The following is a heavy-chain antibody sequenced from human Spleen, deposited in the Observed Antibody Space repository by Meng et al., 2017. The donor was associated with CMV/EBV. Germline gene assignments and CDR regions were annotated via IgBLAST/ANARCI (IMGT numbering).Heavy chain of an antibody. V-gene: IGHV4-61*01. J-gene: IGHJ4*02. Sequence: SETLSLTCTVSGGSVSSGSYYWSWIRQPPGKGLEWIGYIYYSGSTNYNPSLKSRVTISVDTSKNQFSLKLSSVTAADTAVYYCARWTVVVPAAIHWGQGTLVTVS. CDR3: ARWTVVVPAAIH. D-gene: IGHD2-2*01. CDR2: IYYSGST. CDR1: GGSVSSGSYY.